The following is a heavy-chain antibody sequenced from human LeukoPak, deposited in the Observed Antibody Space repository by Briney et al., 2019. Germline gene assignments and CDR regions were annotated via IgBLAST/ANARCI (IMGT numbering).Heavy chain of an antibody. J-gene: IGHJ4*02. V-gene: IGHV1-2*02. CDR3: AKDNGGNRGEFYH. CDR1: GSTCTGYY. Sequence: ASVKVSCKASGSTCTGYYIHWVRQAPGQGLEWMGWINPNSGGTNYAPKFQGRVTMTRDTSISTAYMELSRLRSDDTAMFYCAKDNGGNRGEFYHWGQGTLVTVSS. D-gene: IGHD4-23*01. CDR2: INPNSGGT.